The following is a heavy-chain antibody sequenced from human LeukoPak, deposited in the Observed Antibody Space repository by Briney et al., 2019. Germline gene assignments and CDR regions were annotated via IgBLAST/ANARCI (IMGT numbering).Heavy chain of an antibody. D-gene: IGHD1-7*01. CDR3: ATAVNYRFDY. CDR2: IRSDGTST. J-gene: IGHJ4*02. Sequence: PGGSLRLSCAASGFTFSSFWMHWVRQAPGKGLVWVSRIRSDGTSTDYADSVEGRFTISRDNAKNTLYLQMNSLRAEDTAVYYSATAVNYRFDYWGQGTLVTVSS. V-gene: IGHV3-74*01. CDR1: GFTFSSFW.